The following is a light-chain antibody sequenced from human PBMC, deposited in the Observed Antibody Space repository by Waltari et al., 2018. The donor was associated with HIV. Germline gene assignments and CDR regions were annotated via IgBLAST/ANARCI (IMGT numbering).Light chain of an antibody. CDR3: QSYDSSLSGSV. J-gene: IGLJ2*01. Sequence: QAVLTQPPSVSGAPGLRVTISRPGSSSNIGAGSDVHWYQHRPGTAPKLLIYGNSNRPSGVPDRFSGSKSGTSASLAIAGLQAEDEAEYYCQSYDSSLSGSVFGGGTKLTVL. CDR2: GNS. CDR1: SSNIGAGSD. V-gene: IGLV1-40*01.